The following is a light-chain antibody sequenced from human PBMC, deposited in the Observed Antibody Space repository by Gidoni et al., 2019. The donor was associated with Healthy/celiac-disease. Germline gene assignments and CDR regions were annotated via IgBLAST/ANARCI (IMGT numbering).Light chain of an antibody. V-gene: IGLV3-1*01. Sequence: SYELTQPPSVSVSPGQTASITCPGDKLGDKYACWYQQKPGQSPVLVLYKDSKRPSGIPERFSGSNSGKTATLTISGTQAMDEADYYCQAWDSSTVVFGGGTKLTVL. CDR1: KLGDKY. CDR3: QAWDSSTVV. J-gene: IGLJ2*01. CDR2: KDS.